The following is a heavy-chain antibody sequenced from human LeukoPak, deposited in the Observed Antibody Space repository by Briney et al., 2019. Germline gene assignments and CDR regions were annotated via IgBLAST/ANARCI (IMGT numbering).Heavy chain of an antibody. Sequence: SETLSLTCTVSGGSISSGSYYWSWIRQPAGKGLEWIGRIYTSGSTNYNPSLKSRVTISVDTSKNQFSLKLSSVTAADTAVYYCARGRGQFGVPALYYFDYWGQGTLVTVSS. CDR1: GGSISSGSYY. CDR2: IYTSGST. J-gene: IGHJ4*02. V-gene: IGHV4-61*02. D-gene: IGHD2-2*01. CDR3: ARGRGQFGVPALYYFDY.